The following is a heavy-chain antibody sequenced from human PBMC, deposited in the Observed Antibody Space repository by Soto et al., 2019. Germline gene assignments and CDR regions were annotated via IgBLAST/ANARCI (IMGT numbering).Heavy chain of an antibody. D-gene: IGHD3-9*01. CDR1: GGSISSGGYY. J-gene: IGHJ5*02. CDR2: IYYSGST. CDR3: ARGNRSYYDILTGRYNWFDP. V-gene: IGHV4-31*03. Sequence: SETLSLTCTVSGGSISSGGYYWSWIRQHPGKGLEWIGYIYYSGSTYYNPSLKSRVTISVDTSKNQFSLKLSSVTAADTAVYYCARGNRSYYDILTGRYNWFDPWGQGTLVTVS.